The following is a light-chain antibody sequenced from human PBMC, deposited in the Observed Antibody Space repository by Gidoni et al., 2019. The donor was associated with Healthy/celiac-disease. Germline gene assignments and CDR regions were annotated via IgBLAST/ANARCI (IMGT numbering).Light chain of an antibody. CDR2: GNS. Sequence: QSVLTPPPSVSVAPRQRVTLSCTGRSSNIGAGYDVHWYQQLPGTAPKLIISGNSNRPSGVPDRFSGSKSGTSASLAITGLQAEDEADYYCQSDDSSLSGYVFGTGTKVTVL. CDR1: SSNIGAGYD. CDR3: QSDDSSLSGYV. J-gene: IGLJ1*01. V-gene: IGLV1-40*01.